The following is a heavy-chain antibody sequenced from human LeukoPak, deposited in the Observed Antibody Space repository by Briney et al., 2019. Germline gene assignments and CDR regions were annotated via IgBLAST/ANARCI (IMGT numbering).Heavy chain of an antibody. Sequence: ASVKVSRKSSGYTFTSYDINWVRQATGQGLEWMGWMNPNSGNTGYAQKFQGRVTITRNTSISTAYMELSSLRSEDTVVYYCARGGPYYYDSSGYPVYYFDYWGQGTLVTVSS. J-gene: IGHJ4*02. CDR3: ARGGPYYYDSSGYPVYYFDY. V-gene: IGHV1-8*03. D-gene: IGHD3-22*01. CDR1: GYTFTSYD. CDR2: MNPNSGNT.